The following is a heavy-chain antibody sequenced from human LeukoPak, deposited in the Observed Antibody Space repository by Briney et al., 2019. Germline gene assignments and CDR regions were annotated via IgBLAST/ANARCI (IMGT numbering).Heavy chain of an antibody. CDR2: IYSGGST. V-gene: IGHV3-53*01. Sequence: GGSLRLSCAASGFTVSSNYMSWVRQAPGKGLEWVSVIYSGGSTYYADSVKGRFTIPRDNSKNTLYLQMNSLRAEDTAVYYCARDRRDWSDHYYYYYGMDVWGQGTTVTVSS. CDR3: ARDRRDWSDHYYYYYGMDV. CDR1: GFTVSSNY. J-gene: IGHJ6*02. D-gene: IGHD3/OR15-3a*01.